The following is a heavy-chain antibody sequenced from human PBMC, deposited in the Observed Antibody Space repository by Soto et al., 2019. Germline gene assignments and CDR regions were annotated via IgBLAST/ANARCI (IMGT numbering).Heavy chain of an antibody. CDR3: AGGPGYSSSWFDY. Sequence: QVQLQESGPGLVEPSETLSLTCTVSGASISSYYWTWIRQPPGKGLEWIGYIYYSGTTNYNPSLKSRVTRSVDTSKNQFSLKLSSVTAADTAVYYCAGGPGYSSSWFDYWGQGTLVTVSS. CDR1: GASISSYY. D-gene: IGHD6-13*01. V-gene: IGHV4-59*08. J-gene: IGHJ5*01. CDR2: IYYSGTT.